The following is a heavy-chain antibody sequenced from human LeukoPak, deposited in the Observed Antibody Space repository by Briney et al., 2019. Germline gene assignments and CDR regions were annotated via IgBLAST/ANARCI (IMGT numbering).Heavy chain of an antibody. D-gene: IGHD6-25*01. Sequence: GGSLRLSCAASGFAFSSYAMSWVRQAPGKGLEWVSAISGSGGSTYYADSVKGRFTISRDNSKNTLYLQMNSLRAEDTAVYYCAKDRSGQLYYFDYWGQGTLVTVSS. CDR1: GFAFSSYA. CDR2: ISGSGGST. CDR3: AKDRSGQLYYFDY. V-gene: IGHV3-23*01. J-gene: IGHJ4*02.